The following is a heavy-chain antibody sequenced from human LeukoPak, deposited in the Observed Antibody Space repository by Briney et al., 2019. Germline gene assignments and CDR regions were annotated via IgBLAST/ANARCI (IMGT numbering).Heavy chain of an antibody. CDR3: AEMATRWYFDH. V-gene: IGHV4-39*01. D-gene: IGHD5-24*01. J-gene: IGHJ4*02. CDR1: GGSIRTTIYY. CDR2: IYYTGST. Sequence: SETLSRTCSVSGGSIRTTIYYWGWIRQPPGKGLEWIGSIYYTGSTYYNPSLKSRVTMSVDTSKNQFSLKLSSVTAADTAVYYCAEMATRWYFDHWGQGTLATVSS.